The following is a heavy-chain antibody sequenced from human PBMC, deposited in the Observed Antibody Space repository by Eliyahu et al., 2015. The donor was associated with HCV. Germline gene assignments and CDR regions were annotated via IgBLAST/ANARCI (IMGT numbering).Heavy chain of an antibody. V-gene: IGHV4-39*07. CDR3: ARESRTLMVQGVIPRNDY. CDR1: GGSISSSSYY. Sequence: QLQLQESGPGLVKPSETLSLTCTVSGGSISSSSYYWGWIRQPPGKGLEWIGSIYYSGSTYYNPSLKSRVTISVDTSKNQFSPKLSSVTAADTAVYYCARESRTLMVQGVIPRNDYWGQGTLVTVSS. J-gene: IGHJ4*02. D-gene: IGHD3-10*01. CDR2: IYYSGST.